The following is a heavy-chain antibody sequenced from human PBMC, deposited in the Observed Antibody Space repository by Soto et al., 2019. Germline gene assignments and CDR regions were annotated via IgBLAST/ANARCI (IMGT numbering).Heavy chain of an antibody. CDR1: GFTFSSYS. CDR2: ISSSSSYI. V-gene: IGHV3-21*01. J-gene: IGHJ4*02. CDR3: ARDGRTTVTPFDY. Sequence: EVQLVESGGGLVKPGGSLRLSCAASGFTFSSYSMNWVRQAPGKGLEWVSSISSSSSYIYYADSVKGRFTISRDNAKNSLYLQMNSLRAEDTAVYYCARDGRTTVTPFDYWGQGTLVTVSS. D-gene: IGHD4-4*01.